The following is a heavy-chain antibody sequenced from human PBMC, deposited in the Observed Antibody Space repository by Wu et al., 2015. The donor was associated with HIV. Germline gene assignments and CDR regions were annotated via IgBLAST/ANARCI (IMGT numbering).Heavy chain of an antibody. D-gene: IGHD4-17*01. Sequence: QVQLVQSGAEVKKPGASVKVSCEASGYTFTSYDINWVRQAIGQGLEWMGWINPNSGGTNYAQKFQGRVTMTRDTSISTAYMELSRLRSDDTAVYYCARDNGDYPGGASWFDPWGQGTLVTVSS. CDR1: GYTFTSYD. J-gene: IGHJ5*02. V-gene: IGHV1-2*02. CDR2: INPNSGGT. CDR3: ARDNGDYPGGASWFDP.